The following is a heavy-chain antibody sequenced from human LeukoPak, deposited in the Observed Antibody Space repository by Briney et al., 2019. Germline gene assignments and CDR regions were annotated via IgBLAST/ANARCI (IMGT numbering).Heavy chain of an antibody. D-gene: IGHD3-3*01. Sequence: SETLSLTCTVSGGSISSGGYYWSWIRQHPGKGLEWIGYIYYSGSTYYNLSLKSRVTISVDTSKNQFSLKLSSVTAADTAAYYCARDEGLRSLSYYYGMDVWGQGTTVTVSS. J-gene: IGHJ6*02. V-gene: IGHV4-31*03. CDR1: GGSISSGGYY. CDR3: ARDEGLRSLSYYYGMDV. CDR2: IYYSGST.